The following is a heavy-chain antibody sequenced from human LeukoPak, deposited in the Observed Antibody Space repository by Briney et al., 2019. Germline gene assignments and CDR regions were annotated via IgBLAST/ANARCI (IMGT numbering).Heavy chain of an antibody. CDR3: AKSSDRVAICDS. D-gene: IGHD3-3*01. V-gene: IGHV3-23*01. J-gene: IGHJ4*02. CDR2: ISSRSLDT. CDR1: GLTLTTYA. Sequence: PGGSLRLSCAASGLTLTTYAMGWVRLAPGKGLEWVSSISSRSLDTYYADSVNGRFTISRDDSMNTLYLQMDNLRAEDTAIYYCAKSSDRVAICDSWGQGTLVTVSS.